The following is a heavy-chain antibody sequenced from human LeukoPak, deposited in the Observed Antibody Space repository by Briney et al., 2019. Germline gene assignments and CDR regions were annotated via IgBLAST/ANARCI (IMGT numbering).Heavy chain of an antibody. CDR2: IQSDGNNK. V-gene: IGHV3-30*02. CDR3: AKNVSRGY. CDR1: GFIFSSYD. J-gene: IGHJ4*02. D-gene: IGHD3-10*02. Sequence: GGSLRLSCAASGFIFSSYDIHWVRQAPGKGLEWVAFIQSDGNNKYYADSVKGRFTISRDNSKNTLYLQMNSLRAEDTAVYYCAKNVSRGYWGQGTLVTVSS.